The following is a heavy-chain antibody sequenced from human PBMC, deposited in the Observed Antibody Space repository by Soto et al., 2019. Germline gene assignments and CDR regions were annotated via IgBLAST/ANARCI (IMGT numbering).Heavy chain of an antibody. J-gene: IGHJ4*02. CDR2: IYYSGST. CDR1: GGSISSGGYY. D-gene: IGHD6-6*01. CDR3: ARTYSSSSHFDY. Sequence: SETLSLTCTVSGGSISSGGYYWSWIRQHPGKGLEWIGYIYYSGSTYYNPSLKSRVTISVDTSKNQFSLKLSSVTAADTAVYYCARTYSSSSHFDYWGQGTLVTVSS. V-gene: IGHV4-31*03.